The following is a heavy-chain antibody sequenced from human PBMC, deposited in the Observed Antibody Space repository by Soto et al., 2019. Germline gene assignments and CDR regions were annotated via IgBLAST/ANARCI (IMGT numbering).Heavy chain of an antibody. D-gene: IGHD2-8*01. CDR1: GDSIGNFY. CDR2: LSAAGRT. Sequence: SETLSLTCAISGDSIGNFYWSWIRQPAGKGLESLGRLSAAGRTNYSPSLQSRVTMSLDRSKNRFSLRLTSVSAADTAVYFCARGMGRYFDLWGRGTLVTVSS. CDR3: ARGMGRYFDL. V-gene: IGHV4-4*07. J-gene: IGHJ2*01.